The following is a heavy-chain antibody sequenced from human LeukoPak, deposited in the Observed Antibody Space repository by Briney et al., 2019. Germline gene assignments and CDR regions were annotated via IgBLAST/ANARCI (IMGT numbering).Heavy chain of an antibody. CDR2: ISGSGGST. CDR1: GFTFSSYA. V-gene: IGHV3-23*01. Sequence: GGSLRLSCAASGFTFSSYAMSWVRQAPGKGLEWVSAISGSGGSTYYADSVKGRFTISRDNSKKTLYLQMNSLRAEDTAVYYCAKVRYGENYYYYFYMDAWGKGTTVTVSS. J-gene: IGHJ6*03. CDR3: AKVRYGENYYYYFYMDA. D-gene: IGHD4/OR15-4a*01.